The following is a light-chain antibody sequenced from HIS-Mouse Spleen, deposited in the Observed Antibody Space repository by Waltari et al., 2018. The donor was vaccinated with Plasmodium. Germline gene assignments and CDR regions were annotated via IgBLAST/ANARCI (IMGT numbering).Light chain of an antibody. V-gene: IGKV3-20*01. J-gene: IGKJ1*01. CDR2: GAS. CDR1: QSVSSSY. CDR3: QQNYNTWT. Sequence: EIVLTQSPGTLSLSPGERATLSCRASQSVSSSYLAWYQQKPGQAPRLLIYGASSRATGIPDRFSGSGSGTDFTLTISRLEPEDFATYYCQQNYNTWTFGQGTKVEIK.